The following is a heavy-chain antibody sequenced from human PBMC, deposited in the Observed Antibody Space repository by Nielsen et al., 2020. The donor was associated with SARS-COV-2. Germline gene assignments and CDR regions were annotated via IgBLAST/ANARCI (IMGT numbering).Heavy chain of an antibody. CDR3: ARYSYGPYNWFDP. CDR1: GGSISSGGYY. CDR2: IYYSGST. V-gene: IGHV4-31*03. Sequence: SETLSLTCTVSGGSISSGGYYWSWIRQHPGKGLEWIGYIYYSGSTYYNPSLKSRVTISVDTSKNQFSLKLSSVTAADTAVYYCARYSYGPYNWFDPWGQGTLVTVSS. D-gene: IGHD5-18*01. J-gene: IGHJ5*02.